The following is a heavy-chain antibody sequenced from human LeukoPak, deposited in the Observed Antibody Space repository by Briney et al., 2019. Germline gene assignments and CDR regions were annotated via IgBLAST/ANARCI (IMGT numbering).Heavy chain of an antibody. CDR3: AKWTGSLVADFYDSSGYRYYFDS. J-gene: IGHJ4*02. D-gene: IGHD3-22*01. V-gene: IGHV3-23*01. CDR1: GFTFSSYA. CDR2: ISGTGGRT. Sequence: PGGSLRLSCAASGFTFSSYAMSWVRQAPGKGLEWVSAISGTGGRTYYGDSVKGRFTISRDNSKNTLDLQMHSLRAEDTAIYYCAKWTGSLVADFYDSSGYRYYFDSWGQGTLVSVSS.